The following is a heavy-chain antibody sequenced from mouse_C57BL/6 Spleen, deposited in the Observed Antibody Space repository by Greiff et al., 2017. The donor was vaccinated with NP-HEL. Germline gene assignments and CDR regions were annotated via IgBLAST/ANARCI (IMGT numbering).Heavy chain of an antibody. V-gene: IGHV14-4*01. Sequence: EVQLQQSGAELVRPGASVKLSCTASGFNINDDYLHWVKQRPERGLEWIGWIDPANGDTEYASKFQGKATITADTSSNTAYLQLSSLTSEDTAVYYCTPAYYSKDYAMDYWGQGTSVTVSS. CDR2: IDPANGDT. CDR3: TPAYYSKDYAMDY. D-gene: IGHD2-5*01. J-gene: IGHJ4*01. CDR1: GFNINDDY.